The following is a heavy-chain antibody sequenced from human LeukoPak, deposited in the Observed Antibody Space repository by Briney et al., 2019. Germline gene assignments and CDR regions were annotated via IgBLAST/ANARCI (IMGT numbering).Heavy chain of an antibody. CDR2: ISWNSGSI. Sequence: GGSLRLSCAASGFSFDDYAMHWVRQAPGKGLEWVSGISWNSGSIGYADSVKGRFTISRDNAKNSLYLQMNSLRAEDTALYYCAKEAYYGSGSYSAFDYWGQGTLFTVSS. CDR3: AKEAYYGSGSYSAFDY. D-gene: IGHD3-10*01. CDR1: GFSFDDYA. J-gene: IGHJ4*02. V-gene: IGHV3-9*01.